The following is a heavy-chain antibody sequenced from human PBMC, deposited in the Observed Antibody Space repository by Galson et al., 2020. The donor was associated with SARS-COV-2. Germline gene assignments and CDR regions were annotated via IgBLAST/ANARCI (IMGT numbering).Heavy chain of an antibody. CDR2: GGTT. J-gene: IGHJ5*02. D-gene: IGHD3-9*01. V-gene: IGHV3-15*01. Sequence: GGTTDYAAPVKGRFTISRDDSKNTLYLQMNSLKTEDTAVYYCARVPYYDILTGYPMFLWWFDPWGQGTLVTVSS. CDR3: ARVPYYDILTGYPMFLWWFDP.